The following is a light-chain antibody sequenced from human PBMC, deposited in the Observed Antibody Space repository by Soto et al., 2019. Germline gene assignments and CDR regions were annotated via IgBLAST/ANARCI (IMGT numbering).Light chain of an antibody. J-gene: IGKJ1*01. V-gene: IGKV1-39*01. CDR1: QSISSW. Sequence: IQMAQSLSTLSASVGDRVTITCRASQSISSWLAWYQQKPGKAPKLLIYDASSLESGVPSRFSGSGSGTDFTLTISSLQPEDFATYYCQQSYSTPPGTFGQGTKVDIK. CDR3: QQSYSTPPGT. CDR2: DAS.